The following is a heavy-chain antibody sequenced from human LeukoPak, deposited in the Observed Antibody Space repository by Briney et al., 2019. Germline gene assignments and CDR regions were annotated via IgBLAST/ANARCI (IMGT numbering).Heavy chain of an antibody. CDR1: GGSFSGYY. Sequence: SETLSLTCAVYGGSFSGYYWSWIRQPPGKGLEWIGEINHSGSTNYNPSLKSRVTISVDTSKNQFSLKLSSVTAADTAVYYCARVSDSSGYYSLFGAFDIWGQGTMVTVSS. D-gene: IGHD3-22*01. CDR3: ARVSDSSGYYSLFGAFDI. V-gene: IGHV4-34*01. CDR2: INHSGST. J-gene: IGHJ3*02.